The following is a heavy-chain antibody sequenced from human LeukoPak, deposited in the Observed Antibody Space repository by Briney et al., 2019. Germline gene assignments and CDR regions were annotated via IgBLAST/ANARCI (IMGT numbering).Heavy chain of an antibody. CDR3: ARNIGHYDISTSYPYYYGMDV. CDR2: IWYDGSNK. J-gene: IGHJ6*02. Sequence: GRSLRLSCAASGFTFSSYGMHWVRQAPGKGLEWVAVIWYDGSNKYYADSVKGRFTISRDNSKNTLYLQMNSLRAEDTAVYYCARNIGHYDISTSYPYYYGMDVWGQGTTVTVSS. CDR1: GFTFSSYG. D-gene: IGHD3-9*01. V-gene: IGHV3-33*01.